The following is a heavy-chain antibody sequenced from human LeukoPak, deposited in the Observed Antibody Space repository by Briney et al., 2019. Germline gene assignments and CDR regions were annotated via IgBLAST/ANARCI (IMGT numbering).Heavy chain of an antibody. Sequence: ASVKVSCKASGYTFTNYAVIWVRQAPGQGLEWMGWINTNAGNPTYAQGFTGRFVFSLETSVNTAYLQITRLKAEDTAVYYCARVKSSSSGWRGREDYYYYMDVWGKGTTVTVSS. V-gene: IGHV7-4-1*02. D-gene: IGHD6-19*01. J-gene: IGHJ6*03. CDR1: GYTFTNYA. CDR2: INTNAGNP. CDR3: ARVKSSSSGWRGREDYYYYMDV.